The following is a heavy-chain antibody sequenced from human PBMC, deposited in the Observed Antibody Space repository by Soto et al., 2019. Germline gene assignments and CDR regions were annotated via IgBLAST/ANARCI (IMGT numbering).Heavy chain of an antibody. CDR1: GFTFSSYA. D-gene: IGHD3-22*01. Sequence: GESLKISCAASGFTFSSYAMHWVRQAPGKGLEWVAVISYDGSNKYYADSVKGRFTISRDNSKNTLYLQMNSLRAEDTAVYYCARVWDSSGDDAFDIWGQGTMVTVSS. CDR2: ISYDGSNK. V-gene: IGHV3-30-3*01. J-gene: IGHJ3*02. CDR3: ARVWDSSGDDAFDI.